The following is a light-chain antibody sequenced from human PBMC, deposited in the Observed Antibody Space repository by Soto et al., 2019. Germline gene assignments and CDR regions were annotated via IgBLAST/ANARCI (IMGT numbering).Light chain of an antibody. CDR3: QQYNSYWT. V-gene: IGKV1-5*03. CDR2: KAS. Sequence: DIQMTHSPSTLSASVGNRVTITCRASQSNNSWLAWYQQKPGKAPKLLIYKASSLESVVPSRFSGSGSGTEFTLTFSSLQPDDFATYYCQQYNSYWTFGQGTKV. CDR1: QSNNSW. J-gene: IGKJ1*01.